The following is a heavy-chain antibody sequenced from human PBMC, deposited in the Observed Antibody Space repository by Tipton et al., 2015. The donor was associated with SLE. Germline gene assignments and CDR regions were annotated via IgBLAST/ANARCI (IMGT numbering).Heavy chain of an antibody. Sequence: GSLRLSCAASGFTFSSYAMSWVRQAPGKGLEWVSAISSSSSYIYYADSVKGRFTISRDNAKNSLYLQMNSLRAEDTAVYYCARDANWNDGEFDYWGQGTLVTVSS. CDR3: ARDANWNDGEFDY. CDR2: ISSSSSYI. D-gene: IGHD1-1*01. CDR1: GFTFSSYA. J-gene: IGHJ4*02. V-gene: IGHV3-21*01.